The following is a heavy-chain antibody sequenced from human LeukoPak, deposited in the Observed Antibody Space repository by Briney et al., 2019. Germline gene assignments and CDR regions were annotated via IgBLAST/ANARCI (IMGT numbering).Heavy chain of an antibody. CDR1: GPSISKSRFY. D-gene: IGHD4-17*01. J-gene: IGHJ2*01. CDR2: VFSGGGA. V-gene: IGHV4-39*07. Sequence: PSETLSLTCTVSGPSISKSRFYWGWIRQPPGQGLEWIGSVFSGGGASYNPSLQSRVTLSIDASTNQFSMNLTSVTAADTATYYCARDSLSMLDGDVYWYFDLWGRGTLVAVSS. CDR3: ARDSLSMLDGDVYWYFDL.